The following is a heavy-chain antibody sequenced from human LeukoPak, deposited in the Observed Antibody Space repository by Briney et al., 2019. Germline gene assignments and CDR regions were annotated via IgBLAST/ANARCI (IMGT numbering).Heavy chain of an antibody. D-gene: IGHD1-1*01. J-gene: IGHJ6*03. CDR2: VDHTGST. V-gene: IGHV4-59*01. CDR1: DDSITIYY. Sequence: SETLSLTCTVSDDSITIYYWTWIRQPPGKGLEWIGYVDHTGSTNFNPSLNGRVSISRDTTKNLFSLRLRSVTAADTAVYFCARGRVSSSTWYSTYYYYFYMDVWGKGTTVTVSS. CDR3: ARGRVSSSTWYSTYYYYFYMDV.